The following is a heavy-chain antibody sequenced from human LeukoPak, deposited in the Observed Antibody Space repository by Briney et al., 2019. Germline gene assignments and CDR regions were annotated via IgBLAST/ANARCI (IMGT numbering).Heavy chain of an antibody. CDR3: AREDSSRSYAMDV. V-gene: IGHV3-66*01. Sequence: PGGSLRLSCAASGFTFSSNSMSWVRQAPGKGLEWVSVIYSGGSTYYADSVKGRFTISRDNSKNTMYFQMNSLRAEDTALYYCAREDSSRSYAMDVWGQGTTVAVSS. CDR2: IYSGGST. CDR1: GFTFSSNS. J-gene: IGHJ6*02. D-gene: IGHD3-22*01.